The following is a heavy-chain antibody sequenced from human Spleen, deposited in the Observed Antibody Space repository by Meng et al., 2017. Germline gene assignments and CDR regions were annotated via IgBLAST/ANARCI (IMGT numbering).Heavy chain of an antibody. CDR3: ATRGNPYLDR. Sequence: ASVKVSCKASGGTFSSYAISWVRQAPGQGLQWMGWINIYSGITNYGRSFQGRVTLTTDTSTSTGYMELRSLTSDDTAVYYCATRGNPYLDRWGQGTLVTVSS. CDR2: INIYSGIT. J-gene: IGHJ4*02. CDR1: GGTFSSYA. V-gene: IGHV1-18*01.